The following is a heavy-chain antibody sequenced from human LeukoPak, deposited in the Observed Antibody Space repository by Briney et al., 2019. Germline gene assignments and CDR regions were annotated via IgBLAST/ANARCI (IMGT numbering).Heavy chain of an antibody. V-gene: IGHV1-46*01. D-gene: IGHD4-17*01. CDR1: GYTFTSYY. J-gene: IGHJ4*02. CDR2: INPSGGST. CDR3: ARRDYGDPRAFDY. Sequence: GASVKVSCKASGYTFTSYYMHWVRQAPGRGLEWMGIINPSGGSTSYAQKFQGRATMTRDTSTSTVYMELSSLRSEDTAVYYCARRDYGDPRAFDYWGQGTLVTVSS.